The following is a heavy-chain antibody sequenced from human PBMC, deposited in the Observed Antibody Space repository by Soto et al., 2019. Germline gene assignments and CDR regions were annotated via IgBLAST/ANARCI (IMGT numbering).Heavy chain of an antibody. CDR3: ARHWETDDYGDYVRSFDY. CDR2: IYYSGST. V-gene: IGHV4-39*01. D-gene: IGHD4-17*01. J-gene: IGHJ4*02. CDR1: GGSISSSSYY. Sequence: SETLSLTCTVSGGSISSSSYYWGWIRQPPGKGLEWIGSIYYSGSTYYNPSLKSRVTISVDTSKNQFSLKLSSVTAADTAVYYCARHWETDDYGDYVRSFDYWGQGTLVTVSS.